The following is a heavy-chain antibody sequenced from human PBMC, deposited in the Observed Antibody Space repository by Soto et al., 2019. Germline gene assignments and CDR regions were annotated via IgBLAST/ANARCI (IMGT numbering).Heavy chain of an antibody. V-gene: IGHV3-30-3*01. J-gene: IGHJ5*02. Sequence: HPGGSLRLSCAASGFTFSSYAMHWVRQAPGKGLEWVAVISYDGSNKYYADSVKGRFTISRDNSKNTLYLQMNSLRAEDTAVYYCAKVPYDILTGYYSNWFDPWGQGTLVTVSS. CDR2: ISYDGSNK. CDR1: GFTFSSYA. D-gene: IGHD3-9*01. CDR3: AKVPYDILTGYYSNWFDP.